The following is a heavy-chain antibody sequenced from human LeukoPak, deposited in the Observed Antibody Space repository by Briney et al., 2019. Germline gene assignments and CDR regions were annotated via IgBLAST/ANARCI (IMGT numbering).Heavy chain of an antibody. CDR2: ISAYNGNT. CDR3: ARVGGSPYYYYGMDV. J-gene: IGHJ6*02. CDR1: GYTFTSYG. D-gene: IGHD6-13*01. Sequence: ASVTVSCTASGYTFTSYGISWVRQAPGQGLEWMGWISAYNGNTNYAQKLQGRVTMTTDTSTSTAYMELRSLRSDDTAVYYCARVGGSPYYYYGMDVWGQGTTVTVSS. V-gene: IGHV1-18*01.